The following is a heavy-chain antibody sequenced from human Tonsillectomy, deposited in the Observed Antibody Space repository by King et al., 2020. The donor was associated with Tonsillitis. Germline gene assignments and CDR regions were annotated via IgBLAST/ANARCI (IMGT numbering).Heavy chain of an antibody. Sequence: VQLVESGGGVVQPGRSLRLSCAASGFTFSRYGMHWVRQAPGKGLEWVALIWYDGSHTYYADSVKGRFTISRDSSKNTLYLQMNSLRAEDTAVYYCAGENDFWRGYHPMDVWGIGTTVTVSS. V-gene: IGHV3-33*01. J-gene: IGHJ6*03. CDR1: GFTFSRYG. D-gene: IGHD3-3*01. CDR3: AGENDFWRGYHPMDV. CDR2: IWYDGSHT.